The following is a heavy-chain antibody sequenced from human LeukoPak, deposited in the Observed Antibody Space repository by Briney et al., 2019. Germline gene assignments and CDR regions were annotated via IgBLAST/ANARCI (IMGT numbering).Heavy chain of an antibody. D-gene: IGHD6-13*01. V-gene: IGHV4-4*02. CDR2: IYHSGST. CDR1: GGSISSSNW. CDR3: ARSRIAAAGTMGHYYYYMDV. J-gene: IGHJ6*03. Sequence: SGTLSLTCAVSGGSISSSNWWSWVRQPPGKGLEWIGEIYHSGSTNYNPSLKSRVTISVDKSKNQFSLKLSSVTAADTAVYYCARSRIAAAGTMGHYYYYMDVWGKGTTVTVSS.